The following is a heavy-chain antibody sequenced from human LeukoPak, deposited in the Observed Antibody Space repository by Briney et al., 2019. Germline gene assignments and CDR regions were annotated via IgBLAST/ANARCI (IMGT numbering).Heavy chain of an antibody. D-gene: IGHD5-24*01. V-gene: IGHV3-66*01. J-gene: IGHJ6*02. CDR2: IYSGGST. CDR1: GFTVSSTY. CDR3: ASRDKGYYYGMDV. Sequence: PGGSLRLSCAASGFTVSSTYMSWGPQAPGKGREWGSLIYSGGSTYYVDSVKGRFTISRDNSKNTLYLQMNSLRAEDTAVYYCASRDKGYYYGMDVWGQGTTVTVSS.